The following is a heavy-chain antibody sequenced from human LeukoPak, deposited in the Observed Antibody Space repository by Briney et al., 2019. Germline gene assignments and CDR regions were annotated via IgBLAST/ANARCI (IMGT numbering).Heavy chain of an antibody. CDR2: MYYSGNT. V-gene: IGHV4-59*01. CDR3: ARGIIMDTVWFDP. Sequence: PSETLSLTCTVSGGSISGYHWSWIRQPPGKGLEWIGYMYYSGNTNYNPSLKSRVTISVDTSKNQFSLKLSSVTAADTAVYYCARGIIMDTVWFDPWGQGTLVTVSS. D-gene: IGHD2-8*01. J-gene: IGHJ5*02. CDR1: GGSISGYH.